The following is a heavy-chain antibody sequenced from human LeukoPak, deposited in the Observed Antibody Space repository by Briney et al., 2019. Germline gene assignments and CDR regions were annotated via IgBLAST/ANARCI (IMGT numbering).Heavy chain of an antibody. CDR3: EGERGPPSRVGY. V-gene: IGHV3-48*03. Sequence: GGSLRLSCAASGFTFSSYEMNWVRQAPGKGLEWVSYINSSGSTIYYADSVRGRFTISRDNAKNSLYLQMNRLRAEDTAVYYCEGERGPPSRVGYWGQGTLVAVSS. J-gene: IGHJ4*02. CDR1: GFTFSSYE. CDR2: INSSGSTI. D-gene: IGHD1-26*01.